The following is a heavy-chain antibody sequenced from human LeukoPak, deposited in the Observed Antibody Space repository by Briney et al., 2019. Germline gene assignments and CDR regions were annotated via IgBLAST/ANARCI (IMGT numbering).Heavy chain of an antibody. CDR2: IFTSGST. Sequence: PSETLSLTCTVSGGSISSGSYYWSWIRQPAGKGLEWIGRIFTSGSTKYNPSLKSRVTISVDTSKNQFSLKLSSVTAADTAIYYCARMPGDCSGGFCYRWLDPWGQGTLVTVSS. D-gene: IGHD2-15*01. V-gene: IGHV4-61*02. CDR1: GGSISSGSYY. J-gene: IGHJ5*02. CDR3: ARMPGDCSGGFCYRWLDP.